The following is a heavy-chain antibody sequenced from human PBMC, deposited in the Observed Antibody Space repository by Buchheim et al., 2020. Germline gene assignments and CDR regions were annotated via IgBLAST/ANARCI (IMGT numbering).Heavy chain of an antibody. V-gene: IGHV3-30*04. Sequence: QVQLVESGGGVVQPGRSLRLSCAASGFTFSSYAMHWVRQAPGKGLEWVAVISYDGSNKYYADPVKGRFTISRDNSKNTLYLQMNSLRAEDTAVYYCAREGNWNYLYWPYYYYGMDVWGQGTT. CDR2: ISYDGSNK. CDR3: AREGNWNYLYWPYYYYGMDV. D-gene: IGHD1-7*01. CDR1: GFTFSSYA. J-gene: IGHJ6*02.